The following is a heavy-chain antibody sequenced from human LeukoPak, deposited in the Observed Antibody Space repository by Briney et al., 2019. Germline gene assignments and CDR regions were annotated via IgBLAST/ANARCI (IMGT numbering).Heavy chain of an antibody. Sequence: GGSLRLSCAASGFSFSNYGMHWVRQAPGKGLEWVAVISYDGRNKYFADSVKGRLTISRDNSKNTVYLEMNSLRDEDTAVYYCARDRSPYESSAYYLDYWGQGTLVTVSS. CDR3: ARDRSPYESSAYYLDY. J-gene: IGHJ4*02. D-gene: IGHD3-22*01. CDR2: ISYDGRNK. CDR1: GFSFSNYG. V-gene: IGHV3-30*03.